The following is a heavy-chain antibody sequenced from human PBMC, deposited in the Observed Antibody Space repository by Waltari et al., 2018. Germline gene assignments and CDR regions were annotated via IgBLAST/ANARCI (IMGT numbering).Heavy chain of an antibody. J-gene: IGHJ6*03. D-gene: IGHD2-21*01. V-gene: IGHV3-30*02. CDR1: GFTFSSSG. Sequence: QVQLVESGGGVVQPGGSLRLSCAASGFTFSSSGMHWVRQAPGKGVEWGAFIRYDGSNNYDADSVKGRFTSSRDNSKNTLYLQMNSLRAEDTAVYYCCGGATLYYYMDVWGKGTPVTVPS. CDR3: CGGATLYYYMDV. CDR2: IRYDGSNN.